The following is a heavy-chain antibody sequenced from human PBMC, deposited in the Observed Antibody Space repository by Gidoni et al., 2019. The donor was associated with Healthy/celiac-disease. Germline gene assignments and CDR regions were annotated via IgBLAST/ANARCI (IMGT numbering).Heavy chain of an antibody. CDR2: ISYDGSNK. CDR3: ARVSSSWYIDY. Sequence: QVQLVESGGGVVQPGRSLRLSCAASGFTFSSYAMHWVRQAPGKGLEWVAVISYDGSNKYYADSVKGRFTISRDNSKNTLYLQMNSLRAEVTAVYYCARVSSSWYIDYWGQGTLVTVSS. D-gene: IGHD6-13*01. V-gene: IGHV3-30*04. J-gene: IGHJ4*02. CDR1: GFTFSSYA.